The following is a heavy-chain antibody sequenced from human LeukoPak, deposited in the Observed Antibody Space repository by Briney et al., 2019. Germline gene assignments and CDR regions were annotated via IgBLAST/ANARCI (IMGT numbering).Heavy chain of an antibody. Sequence: GASVKVSCKASGYTFTNHPMHWVRQAPGQGLEWMGWINPNSGDTNCVQKFQGRVTMTRDPSISTAYMELSGLRADDTAVYYCARERHTAYGNFDYWGQGTQVTVSS. CDR1: GYTFTNHP. V-gene: IGHV1-2*02. CDR2: INPNSGDT. J-gene: IGHJ4*02. D-gene: IGHD5-12*01. CDR3: ARERHTAYGNFDY.